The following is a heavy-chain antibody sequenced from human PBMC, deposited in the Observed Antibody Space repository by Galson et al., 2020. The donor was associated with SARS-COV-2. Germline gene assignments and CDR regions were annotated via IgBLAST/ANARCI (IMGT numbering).Heavy chain of an antibody. CDR1: GYTTRNYG. CDR2: IRIYNRNT. V-gene: IGHV1-18*04. Sequence: ASVQVSCKASGYTTRNYGTSWVRHAPGQGLQWMGWIRIYNRNTNYAQNPQGRVTMTTEISTSTAYMELRGLSSDDTAVYYCARASWDYGIEAPVGYWGQGTLVTVSS. CDR3: ARASWDYGIEAPVGY. J-gene: IGHJ1*01. D-gene: IGHD3-10*01.